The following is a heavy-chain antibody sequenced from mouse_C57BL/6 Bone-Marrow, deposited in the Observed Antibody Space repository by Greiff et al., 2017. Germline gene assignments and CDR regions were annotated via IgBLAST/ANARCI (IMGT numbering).Heavy chain of an antibody. CDR2: IYPRSGNT. J-gene: IGHJ2*01. V-gene: IGHV1-81*01. CDR3: ARSWYCGSSFDY. D-gene: IGHD1-1*01. Sequence: QVQLQQSGAELARPGASVKLSCKASGYTFTSYGISWVKQRTGQGLEWIGEIYPRSGNTYYNEKFKGKATLTADKSSSTAYMELSSLTSEDSAVYFCARSWYCGSSFDYWGQGTALTVSS. CDR1: GYTFTSYG.